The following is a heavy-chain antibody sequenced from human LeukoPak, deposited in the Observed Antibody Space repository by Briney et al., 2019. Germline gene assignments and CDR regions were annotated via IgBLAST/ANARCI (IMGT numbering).Heavy chain of an antibody. CDR3: ARPLHTVTWGCMDV. J-gene: IGHJ6*02. CDR1: GFTFSSYA. Sequence: GGSLRLSCAASGFTFSSYAMHWVRQAPGKGLEWVAVISYDGSNKYYADSVKGRFTISRDNSKNTLYLQMNSLRAEDTVVYYCARPLHTVTWGCMDVWGQGTTVTVSS. D-gene: IGHD4-17*01. CDR2: ISYDGSNK. V-gene: IGHV3-30-3*01.